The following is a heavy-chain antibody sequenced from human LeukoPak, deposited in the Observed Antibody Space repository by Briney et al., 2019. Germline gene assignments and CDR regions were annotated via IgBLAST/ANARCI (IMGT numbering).Heavy chain of an antibody. V-gene: IGHV4-59*12. D-gene: IGHD3-10*01. Sequence: SETLSLTCTVSGGSISSYYWSWIRQPPGKGLEWIGYIYYSGSTNYNPSLKSRVTISVDKSKNQFPLKLSSVTAADTAVYYCARGYYYGSGSWDWYFDLWGRGTLVTVSS. J-gene: IGHJ2*01. CDR1: GGSISSYY. CDR3: ARGYYYGSGSWDWYFDL. CDR2: IYYSGST.